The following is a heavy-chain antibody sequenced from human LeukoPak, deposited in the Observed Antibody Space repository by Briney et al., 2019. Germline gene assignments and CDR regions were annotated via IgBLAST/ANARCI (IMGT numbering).Heavy chain of an antibody. CDR1: GFTFSSYE. D-gene: IGHD4-17*01. CDR3: ARVETTVTTLDY. J-gene: IGHJ4*02. CDR2: ISSSSGSTV. V-gene: IGHV3-48*03. Sequence: GGSLRLSCAASGFTFSSYEMNWVRQAPGKGLEWVSYISSSSGSTVYYADSVKGGFTVSRDNAKNSLYLQMNSLRVEDTAVYYCARVETTVTTLDYWGQGTLVTVSS.